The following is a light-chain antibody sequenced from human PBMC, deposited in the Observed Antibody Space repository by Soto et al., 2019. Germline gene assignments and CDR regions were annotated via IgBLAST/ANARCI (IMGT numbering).Light chain of an antibody. CDR3: HQYGGSPRS. CDR2: VAS. Sequence: EIVLTQSPDTLSLSPGERATLSCRASQTVTRDYLSWYQQKPGQAPRLLIYVASIGATRIPDRFSGGGSGTDFTLSISSLEHDDFAVYYCHQYGGSPRSCGQGTKVEIK. J-gene: IGKJ1*01. V-gene: IGKV3-20*01. CDR1: QTVTRDY.